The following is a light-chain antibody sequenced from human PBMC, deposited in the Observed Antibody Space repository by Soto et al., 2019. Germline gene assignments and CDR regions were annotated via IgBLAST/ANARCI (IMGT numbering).Light chain of an antibody. V-gene: IGLV4-60*03. CDR3: ETWDSDTRV. J-gene: IGLJ7*01. CDR1: SGHSTYI. CDR2: LEGSGSY. Sequence: QPVLTQSSSASASLGSSVKLTCTLSSGHSTYIIAWHQQQPGKAPRYLMKLEGSGSYNKGSGVPDRFSGSSSGADRYLYISNLQSEDEADYYCETWDSDTRVFGGGTQLTVL.